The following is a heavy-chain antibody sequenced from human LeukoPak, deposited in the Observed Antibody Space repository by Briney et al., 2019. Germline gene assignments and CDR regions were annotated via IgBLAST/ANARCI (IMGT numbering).Heavy chain of an antibody. Sequence: PSETLSLTCTVSGGSISSSSYYWGWIRQPPGKGLEWIGYIYYSGSTNYNPSLKSRVTISVDTSKSQFSLKLSSVTAADTAVYYCARASVTYYYDSSGYWRYFDYWGQGTLVTVSS. CDR2: IYYSGST. V-gene: IGHV4-61*05. CDR1: GGSISSSSYY. J-gene: IGHJ4*02. CDR3: ARASVTYYYDSSGYWRYFDY. D-gene: IGHD3-22*01.